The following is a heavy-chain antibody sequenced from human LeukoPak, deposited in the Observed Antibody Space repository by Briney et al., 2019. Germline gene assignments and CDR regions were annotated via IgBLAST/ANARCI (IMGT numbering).Heavy chain of an antibody. CDR2: INPNSGGT. V-gene: IGHV1-2*02. CDR3: ARAWVTGRGDYYYYYMDV. Sequence: ASVTVSCKASGYTFTGYYMHWVRQAPGQGLEWMGWINPNSGGTNYAQKFQGRVTITRNTSISTAYMELSSLRSEDTAVYYCARAWVTGRGDYYYYYMDVWGKGTTVTVSS. J-gene: IGHJ6*03. CDR1: GYTFTGYY. D-gene: IGHD1-20*01.